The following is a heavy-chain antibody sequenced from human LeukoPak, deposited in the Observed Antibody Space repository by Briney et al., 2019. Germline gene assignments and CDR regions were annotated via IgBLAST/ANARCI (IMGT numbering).Heavy chain of an antibody. CDR1: GFNFSTYG. CDR2: IWFDGSIQ. V-gene: IGHV3-33*06. D-gene: IGHD1-26*01. Sequence: PGGSLRLSCAASGFNFSTYGMRWVRQAPGKGLEWVAVIWFDGSIQYSADSVKGRFTISRDNSKNTLFLQMNSLRAEDTAVYYCAKEGGSFYYYYYMDVWGKGTTVTVSS. CDR3: AKEGGSFYYYYYMDV. J-gene: IGHJ6*03.